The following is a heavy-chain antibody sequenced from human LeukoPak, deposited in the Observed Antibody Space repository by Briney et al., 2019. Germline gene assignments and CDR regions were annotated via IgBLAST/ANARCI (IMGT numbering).Heavy chain of an antibody. J-gene: IGHJ5*02. CDR1: GGSVSSGSYY. CDR3: ARGRPRYQLLWTGQSNWFDP. V-gene: IGHV4-61*01. Sequence: SETLSLTCTVSGGSVSSGSYYWSWIRQPPGKGLEWIGYIYYSGSTNYNPSLKSRVTISVDKSKNQFSLKLSSVTAADTAVYYCARGRPRYQLLWTGQSNWFDPWGQGTLVTVSS. D-gene: IGHD2-2*01. CDR2: IYYSGST.